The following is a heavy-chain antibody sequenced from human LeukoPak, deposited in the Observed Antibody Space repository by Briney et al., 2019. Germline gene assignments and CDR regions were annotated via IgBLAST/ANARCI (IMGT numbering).Heavy chain of an antibody. D-gene: IGHD6-19*01. CDR1: GYTFTGYY. CDR3: ARREGVAVAQGFDY. Sequence: ASVKVSCKASGYTFTGYYMHWVRHAPGQGLEWMGWINPNSGGTNYAQKFQGWVTTTRETSISTAYMELRRLRSDDTAVYYCARREGVAVAQGFDYWGQGTLVTVSS. V-gene: IGHV1-2*04. J-gene: IGHJ4*02. CDR2: INPNSGGT.